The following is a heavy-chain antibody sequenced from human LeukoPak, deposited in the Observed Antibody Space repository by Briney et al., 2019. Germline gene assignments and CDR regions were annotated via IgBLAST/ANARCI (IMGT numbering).Heavy chain of an antibody. Sequence: SETLSLTCAVHGGSFSGYYWSWIRQPPGKGLEWIGEINHSGSTNYNPSLKSRVTISVDTSKNQFSLKLSSVTAADTAVYYCARGRRYSSGWYDIWGQGTMVTVSS. D-gene: IGHD6-19*01. V-gene: IGHV4-34*01. J-gene: IGHJ3*02. CDR1: GGSFSGYY. CDR2: INHSGST. CDR3: ARGRRYSSGWYDI.